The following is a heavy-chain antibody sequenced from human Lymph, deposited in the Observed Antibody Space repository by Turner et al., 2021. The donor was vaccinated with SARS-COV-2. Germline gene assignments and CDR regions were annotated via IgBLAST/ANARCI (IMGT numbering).Heavy chain of an antibody. CDR3: ARDLGTYGMDV. CDR2: IYSGGTT. V-gene: IGHV3-53*02. J-gene: IGHJ6*02. Sequence: EVQLVETGVGLIQPGGSLRLACAASGIIVSRNYMNWVRQAPGKGLEWVSIIYSGGTTYYEDSVKGRFTISRDNSKNTLYLQMNSLRVEDTAVYYCARDLGTYGMDVWGQGTTVTVSS. D-gene: IGHD6-13*01. CDR1: GIIVSRNY.